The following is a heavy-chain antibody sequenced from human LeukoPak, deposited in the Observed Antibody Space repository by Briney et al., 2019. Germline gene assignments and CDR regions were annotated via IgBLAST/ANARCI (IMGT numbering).Heavy chain of an antibody. J-gene: IGHJ4*02. CDR1: GYTFTSYG. Sequence: GASVKVSCKASGYTFTSYGISWVRQAPGQGLEWMGWISAYNGNTNYAQKLQSRVTMTTDTSTSTAYMELRSLRSDDTAVYYCARARYSGYDVGAVDYWGQGTLVTVSS. CDR2: ISAYNGNT. CDR3: ARARYSGYDVGAVDY. V-gene: IGHV1-18*01. D-gene: IGHD5-12*01.